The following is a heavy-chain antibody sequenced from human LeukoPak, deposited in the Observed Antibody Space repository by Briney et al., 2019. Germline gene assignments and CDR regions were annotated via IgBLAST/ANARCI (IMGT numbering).Heavy chain of an antibody. V-gene: IGHV3-74*01. CDR1: GFTLSNYW. CDR3: ARDLSGYSDY. D-gene: IGHD2-15*01. Sequence: GGSLRLSCAASGFTLSNYWMHWVHQAPGKGLVWVSRISDHGSITNFADSVKGRFSISRDTAKNTLYLEMNSLRVEDTAVYYCARDLSGYSDYWGQGALVTVSS. J-gene: IGHJ4*02. CDR2: ISDHGSIT.